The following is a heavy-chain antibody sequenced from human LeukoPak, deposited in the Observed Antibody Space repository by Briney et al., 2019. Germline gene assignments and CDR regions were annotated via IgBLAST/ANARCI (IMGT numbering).Heavy chain of an antibody. Sequence: GGSLRLSCVVSGFTVSTNYMSWVRQAPGKGLECLSYISPTGSDISYADSVKGRFTISRDNAKNSLYLQMNSLRDDDTAVYYCTRDPRLTDYWGQGTLVTVSS. CDR3: TRDPRLTDY. V-gene: IGHV3-11*04. J-gene: IGHJ4*02. CDR2: ISPTGSDI. CDR1: GFTVSTNY.